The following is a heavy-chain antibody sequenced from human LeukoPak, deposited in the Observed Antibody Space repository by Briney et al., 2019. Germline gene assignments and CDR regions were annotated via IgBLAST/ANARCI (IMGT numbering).Heavy chain of an antibody. CDR3: ARGQGGCSSTSCIYYYGMDV. V-gene: IGHV3-64D*09. J-gene: IGHJ6*02. CDR1: GFTFSSYA. CDR2: ISSNGGST. Sequence: PGGSLRLSCSASGFTFSSYAMHWVRQAPGKGLEYVSAISSNGGSTYYADSVKGRFTISRDNSKNTLYLQMSSLRAEDTAVYYCARGQGGCSSTSCIYYYGMDVWGQGTTVTVSS. D-gene: IGHD2-2*01.